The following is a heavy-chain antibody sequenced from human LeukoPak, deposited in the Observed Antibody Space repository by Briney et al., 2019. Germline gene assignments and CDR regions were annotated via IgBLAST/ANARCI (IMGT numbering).Heavy chain of an antibody. D-gene: IGHD3-10*01. Sequence: SQTLSLTCGISGDSVSSNSTAWNWIRQSPSRGLEWLGRTYYRSKWYTDYAVSVKSRITINADTSKNQFSLKLSSVTAADTAVYYCARTRYYYNSRSYGAPYYFDYWGQGTLVTVSS. CDR2: TYYRSKWYT. CDR3: ARTRYYYNSRSYGAPYYFDY. CDR1: GDSVSSNSTA. V-gene: IGHV6-1*01. J-gene: IGHJ4*02.